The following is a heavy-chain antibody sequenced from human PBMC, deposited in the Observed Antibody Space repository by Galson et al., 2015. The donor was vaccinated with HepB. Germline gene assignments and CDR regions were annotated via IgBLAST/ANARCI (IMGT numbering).Heavy chain of an antibody. CDR1: GGTFSSYA. Sequence: SVKVSCKASGGTFSSYAISWVRQAPGQGLEWMGGIIPIFGTANYAQKFQGRVTITADESTSTAYMELSSLRSEDTAVYYCARQYCGGDCYSAPGVYYYGMDVWGQGTTVTVSS. J-gene: IGHJ6*02. CDR2: IIPIFGTA. CDR3: ARQYCGGDCYSAPGVYYYGMDV. V-gene: IGHV1-69*13. D-gene: IGHD2-21*01.